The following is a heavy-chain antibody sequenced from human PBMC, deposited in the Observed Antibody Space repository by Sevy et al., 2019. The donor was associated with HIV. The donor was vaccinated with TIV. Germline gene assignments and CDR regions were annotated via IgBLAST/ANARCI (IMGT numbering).Heavy chain of an antibody. CDR1: GYSFTSHW. D-gene: IGHD3-22*01. J-gene: IGHJ4*02. CDR2: IFPDDSDT. V-gene: IGHV5-51*01. Sequence: GESLKISCQGSGYSFTSHWIGWVRHMPGKGLEWMGIIFPDDSDTRYSPSFQGQVNFPADKSINTAYLQWSSLKASYTAMYYCATSRSGYFDSSRYYIYWGQGTLVTVSS. CDR3: ATSRSGYFDSSRYYIY.